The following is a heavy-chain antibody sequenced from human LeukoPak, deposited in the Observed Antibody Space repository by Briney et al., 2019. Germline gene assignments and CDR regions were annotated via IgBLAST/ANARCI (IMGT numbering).Heavy chain of an antibody. J-gene: IGHJ4*02. CDR2: INPSGGST. V-gene: IGHV1-46*01. CDR1: GYTFTSYY. D-gene: IGHD3-9*01. Sequence: GASVKVSCKASGYTFTSYYIRWVRQAPGQGLEWMGIINPSGGSTSYAQKFQGRVTMTRDTSTSTVYMELSSLRSEDTAVYYCARDGDYDILTGTYYFDYWGQGTLVTVSS. CDR3: ARDGDYDILTGTYYFDY.